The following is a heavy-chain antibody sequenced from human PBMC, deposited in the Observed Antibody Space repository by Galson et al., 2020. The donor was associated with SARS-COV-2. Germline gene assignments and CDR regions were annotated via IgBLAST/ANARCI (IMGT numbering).Heavy chain of an antibody. J-gene: IGHJ4*02. Sequence: LSLTCAASGFTFSNAWMSWVRQAPGQGLEWVGRINSKTDGGTTDYAAPVKGRFTISRDDSKNTLYLQMNSLKTEDTAVYYCTTVNSGYYFFWSGYYTETFDYWGQGTLVTVSS. D-gene: IGHD3-3*01. V-gene: IGHV3-15*01. CDR1: GFTFSNAW. CDR2: INSKTDGGTT. CDR3: TTVNSGYYFFWSGYYTETFDY.